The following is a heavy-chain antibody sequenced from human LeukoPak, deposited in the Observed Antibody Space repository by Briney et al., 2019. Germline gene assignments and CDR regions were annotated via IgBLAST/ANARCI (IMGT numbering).Heavy chain of an antibody. CDR2: IYASGST. CDR3: AGAPAGSLEWLSPFDY. D-gene: IGHD3-3*01. V-gene: IGHV4-61*02. CDR1: GGSISSASYY. Sequence: SETLSLTCTVSGGSISSASYYWSWIRQPAGKGLEWIGRIYASGSTNYNPSLKYRVTITADTSKNQLSLKLSSVTAVDTAVYYCAGAPAGSLEWLSPFDYWGQGTLVTVSS. J-gene: IGHJ4*02.